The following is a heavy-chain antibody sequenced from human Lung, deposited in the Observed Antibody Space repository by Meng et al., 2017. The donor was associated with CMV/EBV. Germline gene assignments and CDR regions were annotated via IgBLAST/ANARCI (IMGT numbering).Heavy chain of an antibody. CDR3: ARDPRYSDNWFRAGDFQQ. Sequence: QVQLVQSGPEVKKPWASVKVSCTTSGYPFTSYGISWVRQAPGQGLEWMGWISPYSGNTKYAQNLQGRVTLTTDTSTDTAYMELGSLIFDDTAVYYCARDPRYSDNWFRAGDFQQWGQGTLVNVSS. D-gene: IGHD1-1*01. CDR1: GYPFTSYG. V-gene: IGHV1-18*01. CDR2: ISPYSGNT. J-gene: IGHJ1*01.